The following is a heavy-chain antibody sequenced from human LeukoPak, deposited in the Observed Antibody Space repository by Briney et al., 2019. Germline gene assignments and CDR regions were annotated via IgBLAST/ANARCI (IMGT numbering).Heavy chain of an antibody. D-gene: IGHD1-26*01. V-gene: IGHV2-5*02. Sequence: SGPTLVNPTQTLTLTCTFSGFSLTTSGVGVGWIRQPPGKALEWLALIYLDDDIHYSLSLQSRLPLTKYASKIQVVLTLINMDPVDTATYYCAHRGFSGSYHFDYWGQGALVTVSS. J-gene: IGHJ4*02. CDR1: GFSLTTSGVG. CDR2: IYLDDDI. CDR3: AHRGFSGSYHFDY.